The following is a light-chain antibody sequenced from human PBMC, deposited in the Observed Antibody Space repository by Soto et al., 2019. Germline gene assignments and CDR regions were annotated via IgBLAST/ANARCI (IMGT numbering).Light chain of an antibody. CDR2: GAS. V-gene: IGKV3-20*01. Sequence: EIVLTQSAGSLALSPGEGDSLXCRASQSVYSNYLAWFQPQPGQAPRLLIYGASSRDTAIPERFSGRGCGTDFTLTISGLEPEDFSVYPCQQYASSITFGQGTRLEI. J-gene: IGKJ5*01. CDR1: QSVYSNY. CDR3: QQYASSIT.